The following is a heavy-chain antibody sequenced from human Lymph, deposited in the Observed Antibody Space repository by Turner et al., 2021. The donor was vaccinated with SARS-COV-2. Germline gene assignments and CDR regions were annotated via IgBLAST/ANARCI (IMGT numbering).Heavy chain of an antibody. J-gene: IGHJ5*02. CDR1: GGSISSSSYY. V-gene: IGHV4-39*01. Sequence: QLQLQESGPGLVKPSETLSLTCTVSGGSISSSSYYWGWIRQPPGKGLEWIGSIYYSGSTYYNPSLKSRVTKSVETSKKQFALKLSSVTAADTAVYYCARRGYSYGSGEFPWGQGTLVTVSS. CDR3: ARRGYSYGSGEFP. D-gene: IGHD5-18*01. CDR2: IYYSGST.